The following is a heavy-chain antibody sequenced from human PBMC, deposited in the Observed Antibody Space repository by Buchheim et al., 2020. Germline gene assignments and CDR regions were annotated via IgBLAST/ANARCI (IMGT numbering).Heavy chain of an antibody. CDR2: ISSSGTTI. J-gene: IGHJ4*02. V-gene: IGHV3-48*03. Sequence: EVQLVESGGDLVQPGGSLRLSCAASGFTFRSYEMNWVRQAPGKGLEWLSYISSSGTTIYYADSVKGRFSISRDNAKKSLFLQMNSLRAEDTAVYYCARETFYYDSSGYYHRYFDYWGQGTL. D-gene: IGHD3-22*01. CDR1: GFTFRSYE. CDR3: ARETFYYDSSGYYHRYFDY.